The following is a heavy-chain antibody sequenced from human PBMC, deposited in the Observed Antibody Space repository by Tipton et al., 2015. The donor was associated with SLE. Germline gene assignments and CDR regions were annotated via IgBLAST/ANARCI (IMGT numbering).Heavy chain of an antibody. V-gene: IGHV4-34*01. Sequence: TLSLTCAVSGGSFSGYSWSWIRQPPGKGLEWVGQTNPSGNTNYNPSPKSRVTISVDTSNNQLPLKLSSVTAADTAVYYCASGKGSSSGGDWFDPWGQGTLVTVSS. CDR3: ASGKGSSSGGDWFDP. CDR1: GGSFSGYS. D-gene: IGHD6-6*01. J-gene: IGHJ5*02. CDR2: TNPSGNT.